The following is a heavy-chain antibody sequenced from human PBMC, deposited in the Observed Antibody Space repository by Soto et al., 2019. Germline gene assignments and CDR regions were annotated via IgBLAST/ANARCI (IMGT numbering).Heavy chain of an antibody. CDR1: GFTFSSYA. V-gene: IGHV3-23*01. CDR2: ISGSGGST. CDR3: AKGVCSGGSCYSFHYYYYMDV. D-gene: IGHD2-15*01. Sequence: PGGSVRLSCAASGFTFSSYAMSWVRQAPGKGLEWVSAISGSGGSTYYADSVKGRFTISRDNSKNTLYLQMNSLRAEDTAVYYCAKGVCSGGSCYSFHYYYYMDVWGKGTTVTVSS. J-gene: IGHJ6*03.